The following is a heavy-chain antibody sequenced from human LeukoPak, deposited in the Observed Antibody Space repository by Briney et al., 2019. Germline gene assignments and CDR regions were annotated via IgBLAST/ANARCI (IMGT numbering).Heavy chain of an antibody. J-gene: IGHJ1*01. V-gene: IGHV3-30*02. CDR3: ASNTRYCSGGNCYSGILGYFQH. CDR1: GFTFSNYA. Sequence: GGSLRLSCAASGFTFSNYAMHWVRQAPGKGLEWLAYIRYDGSSKYYADFVKGRFTISRDKSKNTLYLQMNSLRAEDTAVYYCASNTRYCSGGNCYSGILGYFQHWGQGTLVTVSS. CDR2: IRYDGSSK. D-gene: IGHD2-15*01.